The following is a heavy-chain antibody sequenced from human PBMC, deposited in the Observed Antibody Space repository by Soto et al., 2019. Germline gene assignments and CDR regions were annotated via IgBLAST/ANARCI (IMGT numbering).Heavy chain of an antibody. Sequence: QVQLVESGGGLVKPGGSLRLSCAASGFTFNDYYMTWFRQAPGKGLEWVSCISTTGSYTNYADPVKGRFTVSRDNANNSMYLQMNSLRDEDTAVYYCARIVGARLNDYWGQGTLVTVSS. D-gene: IGHD1-26*01. CDR2: ISTTGSYT. J-gene: IGHJ4*02. CDR1: GFTFNDYY. V-gene: IGHV3-11*05. CDR3: ARIVGARLNDY.